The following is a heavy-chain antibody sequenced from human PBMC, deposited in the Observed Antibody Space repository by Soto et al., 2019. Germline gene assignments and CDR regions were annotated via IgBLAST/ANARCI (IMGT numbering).Heavy chain of an antibody. Sequence: GGSLRLSCAASGFTFSSYAMSWVRQAPGKGLEWVSSIVGSGGNIHYADSVKGRFTISRDNSKNTLYLQMNSLRAEDTAVYYCAKERGISGWYYYGMDVSCKGTTVTVSS. D-gene: IGHD6-19*01. CDR1: GFTFSSYA. J-gene: IGHJ6*04. CDR2: IVGSGGNI. V-gene: IGHV3-23*01. CDR3: AKERGISGWYYYGMDV.